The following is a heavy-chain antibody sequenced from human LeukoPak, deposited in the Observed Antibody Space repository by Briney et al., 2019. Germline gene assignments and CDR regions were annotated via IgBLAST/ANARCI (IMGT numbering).Heavy chain of an antibody. CDR3: ARATYYYDSSGYYFDY. D-gene: IGHD3-22*01. Sequence: SETLSLTCTVSGGSISSGGYYWSWIRQHPGKVLEWIGYIYYSGSTYYNPSLKSRVSISVDTSKNQFSLKLSSVTAADTAVYYCARATYYYDSSGYYFDYWGQGTLVTVSS. CDR1: GGSISSGGYY. J-gene: IGHJ4*02. CDR2: IYYSGST. V-gene: IGHV4-31*03.